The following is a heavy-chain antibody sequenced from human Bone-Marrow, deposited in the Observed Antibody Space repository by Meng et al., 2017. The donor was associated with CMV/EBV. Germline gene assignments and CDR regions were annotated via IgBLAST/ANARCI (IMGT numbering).Heavy chain of an antibody. V-gene: IGHV1-2*02. D-gene: IGHD3-22*01. CDR2: INPNSGGT. CDR1: GYTFTGYY. CDR3: ARRPRGSGYYYSYYYGMDV. J-gene: IGHJ6*02. Sequence: ASVKVSCKASGYTFTGYYMHWVRQAPGQGLEWMGWINPNSGGTNYAQKFQGRVTMTRDTSISTAYMELSRLRSDDTAVYYCARRPRGSGYYYSYYYGMDVWGQGTTVTASS.